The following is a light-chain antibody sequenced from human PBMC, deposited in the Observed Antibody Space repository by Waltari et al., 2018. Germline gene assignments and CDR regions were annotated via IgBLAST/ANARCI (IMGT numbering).Light chain of an antibody. V-gene: IGLV2-14*03. CDR1: SSDIGAYNY. Sequence: QSALTQPASVSGSPGQSITISCTGTSSDIGAYNYVPWFQQPPGKSPKLMLYDVNSRPSGVTTRFSGSKSGNTASLTISGLQAEDEAEYCCSAPTSINTLVFGGGTKLTVL. J-gene: IGLJ3*02. CDR3: SAPTSINTLV. CDR2: DVN.